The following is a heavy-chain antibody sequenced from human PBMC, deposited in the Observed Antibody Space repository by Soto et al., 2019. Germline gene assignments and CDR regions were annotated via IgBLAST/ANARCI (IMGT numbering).Heavy chain of an antibody. CDR1: GGSFSGYY. CDR2: INHSGST. V-gene: IGHV4-34*01. D-gene: IGHD3-10*01. Sequence: QVQLQQWGAGLLKPSETLSLTCAVYGGSFSGYYWSWIRQPPGKGLEWIGEINHSGSTNYNPSLKSLVTISVDTSKNQFSLKLSSVTAADTAVYYCARPRITMVRGPFSVVDVWGQGTTVTVSS. CDR3: ARPRITMVRGPFSVVDV. J-gene: IGHJ6*02.